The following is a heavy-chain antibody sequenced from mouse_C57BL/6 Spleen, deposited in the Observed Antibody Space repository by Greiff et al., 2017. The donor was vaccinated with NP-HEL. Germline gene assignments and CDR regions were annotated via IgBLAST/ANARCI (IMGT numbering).Heavy chain of an antibody. D-gene: IGHD2-1*01. CDR3: AREGGNYVLDY. J-gene: IGHJ2*01. CDR1: GFTFSDYY. V-gene: IGHV5-16*01. CDR2: INYDGSST. Sequence: EVKLMESEGGLVQPGSSMKLSCTASGFTFSDYYMAWVRQVPEKGLEWVANINYDGSSTYYLDSLKSRFIISRDNAKNILYLQMSSLTSEDTATYYCAREGGNYVLDYWGQGTTLTVSS.